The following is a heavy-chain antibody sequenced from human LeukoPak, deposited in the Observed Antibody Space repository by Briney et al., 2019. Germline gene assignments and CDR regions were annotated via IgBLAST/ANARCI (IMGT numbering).Heavy chain of an antibody. Sequence: SQTLSLTCTVSGGSISSGNYYWSWIRQPAGKGLEWIGRIYTRGSTKYTPSLKSRVTMSVDTSKNQFSLKVSSVTAADTAVYYCARVSGYPPYYFDYWGQGTLVTVSS. CDR2: IYTRGST. D-gene: IGHD3-3*01. CDR1: GGSISSGNYY. CDR3: ARVSGYPPYYFDY. V-gene: IGHV4-61*02. J-gene: IGHJ4*02.